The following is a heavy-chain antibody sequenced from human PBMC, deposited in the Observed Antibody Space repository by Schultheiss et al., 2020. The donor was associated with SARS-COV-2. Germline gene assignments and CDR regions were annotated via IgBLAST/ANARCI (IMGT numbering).Heavy chain of an antibody. CDR2: ISYDGSNK. CDR3: ARLAYGDYFDY. CDR1: GFTFSSYA. D-gene: IGHD4-17*01. J-gene: IGHJ4*02. V-gene: IGHV3-30-3*01. Sequence: GGSLRLSCAASGFTFSSYAMHWVRQAPGKGLEWVAVISYDGSNKYYADSVKGRFTISRDNSKNSLYLQMNSLRAEDTAVYYCARLAYGDYFDYWGQGTLVTVSS.